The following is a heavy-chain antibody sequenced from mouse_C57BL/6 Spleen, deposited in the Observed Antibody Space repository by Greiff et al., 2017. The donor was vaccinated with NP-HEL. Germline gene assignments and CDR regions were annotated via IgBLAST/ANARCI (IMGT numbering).Heavy chain of an antibody. Sequence: EVQLQQSGPGLAKPSQTLSLTCSVTGYSITSDYWNWIRKFPGNKLEYMGYISYSGSTYYNPSLNSRISITRDTSKNQYYLQLNSVTTEDTATYYCARSPNYYGSSNWYFDVWGTGTTVTVSS. CDR2: ISYSGST. CDR1: GYSITSDY. V-gene: IGHV3-8*01. J-gene: IGHJ1*03. CDR3: ARSPNYYGSSNWYFDV. D-gene: IGHD1-1*01.